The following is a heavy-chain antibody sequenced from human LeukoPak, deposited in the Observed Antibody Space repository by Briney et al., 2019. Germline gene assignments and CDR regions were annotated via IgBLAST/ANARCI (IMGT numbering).Heavy chain of an antibody. CDR3: ARDYDGDLDY. D-gene: IGHD4-17*01. CDR1: GFTLSSFW. J-gene: IGHJ4*02. V-gene: IGHV3-7*03. CDR2: IKQDGSEN. Sequence: PGGSLRLSCVASGFTLSSFWMAWVRQRPGKGLEGVANIKQDGSENYYVDSVKGRFTISKDNAKNSVYLQMNSLRAEDTAVYYCARDYDGDLDYWGQGALVTVSS.